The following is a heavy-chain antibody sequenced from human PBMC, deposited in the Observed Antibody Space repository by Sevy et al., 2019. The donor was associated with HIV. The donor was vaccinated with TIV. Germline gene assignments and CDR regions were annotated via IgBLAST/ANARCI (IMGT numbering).Heavy chain of an antibody. CDR2: IIPILGIA. CDR1: GGTFSSYA. V-gene: IGHV1-69*04. D-gene: IGHD2-2*01. CDR3: AGSNCSSTSCYYYYYYGMDV. Sequence: ASVKVSCKASGGTFSSYAISWVRQAPGQGLEWMGRIIPILGIANYAQKFQGRVTITADKSTSTAYMELSSPRSEDTAVYYCAGSNCSSTSCYYYYYYGMDVWGQGTTVTVSS. J-gene: IGHJ6*02.